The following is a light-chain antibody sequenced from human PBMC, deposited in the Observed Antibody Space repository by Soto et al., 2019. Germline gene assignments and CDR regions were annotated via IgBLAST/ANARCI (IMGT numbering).Light chain of an antibody. CDR2: AAS. J-gene: IGKJ4*01. Sequence: DIQMTQSPSSLSASVGDRVTITCRASHNIVNYLNWYQHKPGKAPNLLIFAASSLQSGVPSRFSGRGSGTDFTLTISSLQPEDFATYFCQETYSTPLTFGGGTKVDIK. CDR1: HNIVNY. V-gene: IGKV1-39*01. CDR3: QETYSTPLT.